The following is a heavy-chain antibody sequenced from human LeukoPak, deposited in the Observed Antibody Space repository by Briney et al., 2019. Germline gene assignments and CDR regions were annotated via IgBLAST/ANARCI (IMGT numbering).Heavy chain of an antibody. Sequence: GESLKISCKGSGYSFTSYWIGWVRQMPGKGLEWMGIIYPGDSDTRYSPSFQGQVTISADKSISTAYLQWGSLKASDTAMYYCASSLLWFGELSVFDYWGQGTLVTVSS. CDR2: IYPGDSDT. D-gene: IGHD3-10*01. J-gene: IGHJ4*02. CDR3: ASSLLWFGELSVFDY. V-gene: IGHV5-51*01. CDR1: GYSFTSYW.